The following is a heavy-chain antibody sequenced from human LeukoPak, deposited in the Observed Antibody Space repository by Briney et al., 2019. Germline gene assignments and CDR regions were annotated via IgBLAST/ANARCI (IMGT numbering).Heavy chain of an antibody. CDR3: AKGYCSGGSCWAPFDY. D-gene: IGHD2-15*01. CDR1: GFTFSSYA. J-gene: IGHJ4*02. CDR2: ISGSGGST. V-gene: IGHV3-23*01. Sequence: GGSLRLSCAASGFTFSSYAMSWVRQAPGKGLEWVSAISGSGGSTYYADSVKGRFTISRDNSKNTLYLQMNSLRAEDTAVYYCAKGYCSGGSCWAPFDYWGQGTLVTVSS.